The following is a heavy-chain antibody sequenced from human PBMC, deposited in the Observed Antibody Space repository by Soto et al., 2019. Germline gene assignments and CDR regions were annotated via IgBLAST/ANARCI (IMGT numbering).Heavy chain of an antibody. Sequence: ASVKVSCKALRGTFTNYAFSWVRQAPGQGLEWMGGIMPFFGSGNYAQKFQGRINITADESTSSVYLELTSLRSEDTAVYSCASTFYSDKSGYFPLNYWGRGSLVTVSS. CDR1: RGTFTNYA. J-gene: IGHJ4*02. CDR2: IMPFFGSG. V-gene: IGHV1-69*13. D-gene: IGHD3-22*01. CDR3: ASTFYSDKSGYFPLNY.